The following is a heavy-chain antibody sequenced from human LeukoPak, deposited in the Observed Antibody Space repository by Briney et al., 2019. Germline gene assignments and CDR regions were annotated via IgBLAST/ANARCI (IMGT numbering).Heavy chain of an antibody. CDR2: ISSSSSYI. V-gene: IGHV3-21*01. Sequence: GGSLRLSCAASGFTFSSYSMNWVRQAPGKGLEWVSSISSSSSYIYYADSVKGRFTISRDNAKNSLYLQMNSLRAEDTAVYYCARGLRTSSGMGFDIWGQGTMVTVSS. CDR3: ARGLRTSSGMGFDI. J-gene: IGHJ3*02. CDR1: GFTFSSYS. D-gene: IGHD3-10*01.